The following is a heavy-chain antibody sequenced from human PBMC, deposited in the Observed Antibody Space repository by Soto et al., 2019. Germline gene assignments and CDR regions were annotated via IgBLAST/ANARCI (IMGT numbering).Heavy chain of an antibody. CDR2: INTDGSST. J-gene: IGHJ4*02. Sequence: GGSLRLSCAASGFTFSTYWMHWVRQAPGKGLVWVSRINTDGSSTTYADSVKVRFTISRDNSMNTLYLQMSSLRTEDTAVYYCLKPYDYWGQGTLVTVSS. CDR1: GFTFSTYW. CDR3: LKPYDY. V-gene: IGHV3-74*03.